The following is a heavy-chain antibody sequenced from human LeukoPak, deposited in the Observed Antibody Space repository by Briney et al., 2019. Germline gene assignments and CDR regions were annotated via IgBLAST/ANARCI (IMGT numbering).Heavy chain of an antibody. J-gene: IGHJ5*02. V-gene: IGHV4-34*01. D-gene: IGHD2-2*01. CDR3: ARDREGSSTSRGWFDP. CDR1: GGSFTGYY. CDR2: INHSGST. Sequence: SETLSLTCAVYGGSFTGYYWSWIRQPPGKGLEWIGEINHSGSTNYNPSLKRRVTISVDTSKNQFSLKLSSVTAADTAVYYCARDREGSSTSRGWFDPWGQGTLVTVSS.